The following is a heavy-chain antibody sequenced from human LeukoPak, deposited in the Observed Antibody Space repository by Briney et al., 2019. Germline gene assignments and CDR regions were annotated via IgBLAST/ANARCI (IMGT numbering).Heavy chain of an antibody. D-gene: IGHD5-24*01. CDR1: GFTFSSYS. J-gene: IGHJ4*02. CDR3: ARALGEMAKRKPFDY. Sequence: PGGSLRLSCAASGFTFSSYSMNWVRQAPGKGLEWVSSISSSSSYIYYADSVKGRFTISRDNAKNSLYLQMNSLRAEDTAVCYCARALGEMAKRKPFDYWGRGTLVTVSS. CDR2: ISSSSSYI. V-gene: IGHV3-21*01.